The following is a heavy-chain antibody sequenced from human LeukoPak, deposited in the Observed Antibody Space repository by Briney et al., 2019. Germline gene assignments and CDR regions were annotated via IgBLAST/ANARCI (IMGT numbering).Heavy chain of an antibody. CDR3: ARGEDGDYYFQH. CDR2: INHSGSR. D-gene: IGHD4-17*01. J-gene: IGHJ1*01. CDR1: GGSFSGYY. Sequence: KPSETLSLTCAVYGGSFSGYYWSWLRQPPGKGLEWIGEINHSGSRNYNPSLKSRVTISVDTSKDQFSLKLSPVTTADTAVYYCARGEDGDYYFQHWGQGTLVTVSS. V-gene: IGHV4-34*01.